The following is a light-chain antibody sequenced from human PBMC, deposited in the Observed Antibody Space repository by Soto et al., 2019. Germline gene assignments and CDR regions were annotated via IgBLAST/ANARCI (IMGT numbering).Light chain of an antibody. V-gene: IGKV1-27*01. J-gene: IGKJ3*01. CDR3: QKYFSVPFT. CDR2: AAS. Sequence: DIQMTQSPSSLSASVGDRVTITCRASQAINNYLAWYQHKPGKVPKLLIYAASTLQSGVPSRFSGSGSGTDFTLTISSLQPEDVATYYCQKYFSVPFTFGPGTKVDIK. CDR1: QAINNY.